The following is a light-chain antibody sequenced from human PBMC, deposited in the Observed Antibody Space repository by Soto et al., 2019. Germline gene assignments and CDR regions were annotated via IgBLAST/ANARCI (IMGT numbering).Light chain of an antibody. Sequence: DIQMTQSPSTLSASVGDRVTITCRASQYISSWLAWYQQKPGKAPKLLIYKASSLDSGVPSRFSGSESGTEFTLTSSSLQHDDFATYYCQQNNSHRTFGQGTKVEIK. CDR2: KAS. J-gene: IGKJ1*01. V-gene: IGKV1-5*03. CDR3: QQNNSHRT. CDR1: QYISSW.